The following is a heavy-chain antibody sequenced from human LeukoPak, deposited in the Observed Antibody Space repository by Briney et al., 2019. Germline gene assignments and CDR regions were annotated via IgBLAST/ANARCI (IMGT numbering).Heavy chain of an antibody. CDR2: IYYSGST. CDR3: ARELRYYDSSGYNYFDY. J-gene: IGHJ4*02. V-gene: IGHV4-61*01. CDR1: GGSVSSGSYY. Sequence: PSETLSLTCTVSGGSVSSGSYYWSWIRQPPGKGLEWIGYIYYSGSTNYNPSLKSRVTISVDTSKNQFSLKLSSVTAADTAVYYCARELRYYDSSGYNYFDYWGQGTLVTVSS. D-gene: IGHD3-22*01.